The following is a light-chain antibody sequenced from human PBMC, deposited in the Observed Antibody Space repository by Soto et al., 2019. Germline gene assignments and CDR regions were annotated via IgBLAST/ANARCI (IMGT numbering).Light chain of an antibody. CDR2: GAS. Sequence: EITLTQSPGTLSLSPGERATLSCRASQSVSEYLAGYQQKAGQPPRVLIYGASNRATDIHARFSGSGSGTDFTLNISRLEPEDSAVYYYQQRSQLPRTFGGGTSVAIK. V-gene: IGKV3-11*01. CDR3: QQRSQLPRT. CDR1: QSVSEY. J-gene: IGKJ4*01.